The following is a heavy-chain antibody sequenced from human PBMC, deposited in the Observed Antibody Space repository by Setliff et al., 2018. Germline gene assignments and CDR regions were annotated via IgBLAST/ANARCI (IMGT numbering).Heavy chain of an antibody. CDR2: INQSGSG. J-gene: IGHJ3*02. V-gene: IGHV4-34*01. CDR1: GGSFDTYY. D-gene: IGHD1-1*01. Sequence: SETQSLTCNVYGGSFDTYYWSWIRQPPGKGLEWFGEINQSGSGDYNPSFKGRVTISVDTSKKQFSLTLTSVTAADTALYYCRQAVVGRDVFDIWGQGTVVTVSS. CDR3: RQAVVGRDVFDI.